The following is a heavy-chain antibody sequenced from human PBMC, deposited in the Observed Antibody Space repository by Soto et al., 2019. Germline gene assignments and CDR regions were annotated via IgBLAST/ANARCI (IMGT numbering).Heavy chain of an antibody. CDR3: ARTSGSYYVFDY. Sequence: QVQLGRSGAGGRKPGSWVKVSCKASGGTLSSYAITWVRQPPGQGLEWMGGIIPIFGTANYAQKFQGRVTITADKSTSTAYMELSSLRSEDTAVYYCARTSGSYYVFDYWGQGTLVTVSS. V-gene: IGHV1-69*06. CDR2: IIPIFGTA. CDR1: GGTLSSYA. D-gene: IGHD1-26*01. J-gene: IGHJ4*02.